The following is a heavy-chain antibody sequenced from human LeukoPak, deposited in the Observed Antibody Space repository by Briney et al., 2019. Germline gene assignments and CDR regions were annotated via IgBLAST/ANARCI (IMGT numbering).Heavy chain of an antibody. J-gene: IGHJ4*02. Sequence: PGGSLRLSRAVSGFTFSDYYMSWIRQAPGKGLEWVSYISSSGSTIYYADSVKGRFTISRDNAKNSLYLQMNSLRAEDTAVYYCAREGVYDSSGYLRAFDYWGQGTLVIVSS. D-gene: IGHD3-22*01. CDR3: AREGVYDSSGYLRAFDY. V-gene: IGHV3-11*01. CDR1: GFTFSDYY. CDR2: ISSSGSTI.